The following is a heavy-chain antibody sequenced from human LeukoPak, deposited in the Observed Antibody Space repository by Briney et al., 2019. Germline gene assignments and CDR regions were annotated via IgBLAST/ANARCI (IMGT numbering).Heavy chain of an antibody. Sequence: GGSLRLSCEASGFTFSSYWMHWVRQAPGKGLVWVSRISSDGSSTDYADSVKGRFTNSRDNAKNTLYLQMNSLRVEDMAVYYCARAWKTSGDYWGQGSQVTVSS. D-gene: IGHD1-1*01. CDR2: ISSDGSST. CDR3: ARAWKTSGDY. J-gene: IGHJ4*02. CDR1: GFTFSSYW. V-gene: IGHV3-74*01.